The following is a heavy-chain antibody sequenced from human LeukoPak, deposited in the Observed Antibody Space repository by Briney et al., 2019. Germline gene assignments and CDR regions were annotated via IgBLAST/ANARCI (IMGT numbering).Heavy chain of an antibody. Sequence: GGSLRLSCVVSGFSFGSYPMSWVRQAPGKGLEWVSVISETGGVAHYADSMKGRFTISRDNIKNTLNLQMNSLRAEDTAIYYCARDSSHYLGSSDYWGQGTLVTVSS. V-gene: IGHV3-23*01. CDR1: GFSFGSYP. J-gene: IGHJ4*02. D-gene: IGHD6-6*01. CDR2: ISETGGVA. CDR3: ARDSSHYLGSSDY.